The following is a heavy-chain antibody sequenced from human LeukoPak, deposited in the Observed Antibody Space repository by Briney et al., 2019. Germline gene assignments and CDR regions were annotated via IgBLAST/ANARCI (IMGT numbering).Heavy chain of an antibody. Sequence: GGSLRLSCAASGFTFSSYSMNWVRQAPGKGLEWVSSISSSSSYIYYADSVKGRFTISRDNAKNSLYLQMNSLRAEDTAVYYCAGSPVGTLGVCFDYWGQGTLVTVSS. J-gene: IGHJ4*02. V-gene: IGHV3-21*01. CDR3: AGSPVGTLGVCFDY. D-gene: IGHD2-21*01. CDR1: GFTFSSYS. CDR2: ISSSSSYI.